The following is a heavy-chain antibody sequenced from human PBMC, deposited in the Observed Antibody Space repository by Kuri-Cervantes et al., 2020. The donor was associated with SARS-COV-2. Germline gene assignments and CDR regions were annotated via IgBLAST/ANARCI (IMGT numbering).Heavy chain of an antibody. J-gene: IGHJ4*02. CDR3: ARVPGGYSYGPFDY. D-gene: IGHD5-18*01. CDR2: IYTSGST. CDR1: GGSISSYY. Sequence: SETLSLTCTVSGGSISSYYWSWIRQPAGKGLEWIGRIYTSGSTNYNPSLRSRVTMSVDTSKNQFSLKLSSVTAADTAVYYCARVPGGYSYGPFDYWGQGTLVTVSS. V-gene: IGHV4-4*07.